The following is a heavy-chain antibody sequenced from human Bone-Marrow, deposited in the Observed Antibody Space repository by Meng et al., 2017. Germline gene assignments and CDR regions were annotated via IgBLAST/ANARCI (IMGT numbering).Heavy chain of an antibody. CDR2: IYYSGTT. CDR1: NDAIRSGDYY. D-gene: IGHD4-17*01. J-gene: IGHJ4*02. Sequence: HVQLQESSPGLGKPCQTLSLSCTGSNDAIRSGDYYWSWIRQPPGKGVEWIGFIYYSGTTYYNPSLKSRVTISVDTSKNQFSLNLSSVTAADTAVYYCARDRGGYGDISYWGQGTLVTVSS. V-gene: IGHV4-30-4*01. CDR3: ARDRGGYGDISY.